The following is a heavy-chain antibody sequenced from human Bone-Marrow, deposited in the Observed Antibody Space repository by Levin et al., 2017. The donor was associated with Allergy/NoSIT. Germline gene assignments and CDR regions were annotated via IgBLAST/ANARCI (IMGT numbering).Heavy chain of an antibody. V-gene: IGHV4-59*01. CDR3: ARTPGYFDS. J-gene: IGHJ4*02. CDR2: IYSSGST. D-gene: IGHD2-8*02. CDR1: GGSIRSNY. Sequence: KPSETLSLTCSVSGGSIRSNYVSWIRQPPGKGLEWLGYIYSSGSTNFNPSLNSRVTMSVDTSKTRFSLRLHSVTSADTAVYYCARTPGYFDSWGRGILVTVSS.